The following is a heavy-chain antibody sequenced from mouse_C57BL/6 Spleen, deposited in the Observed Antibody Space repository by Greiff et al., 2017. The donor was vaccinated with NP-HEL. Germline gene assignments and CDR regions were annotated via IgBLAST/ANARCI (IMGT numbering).Heavy chain of an antibody. D-gene: IGHD1-1*01. CDR2: IYPRSGNT. J-gene: IGHJ2*01. CDR1: GYTFTSYG. V-gene: IGHV1-81*01. CDR3: ANYYGSSFYYFDY. Sequence: QVQLQQSGAELARPGASVKLSCKASGYTFTSYGISWVKQRPGQGLEWIGEIYPRSGNTYYNEKFKGKATLTADKSSSTAYMELRSLTSEDSAVYFCANYYGSSFYYFDYWGQGTTLTVSS.